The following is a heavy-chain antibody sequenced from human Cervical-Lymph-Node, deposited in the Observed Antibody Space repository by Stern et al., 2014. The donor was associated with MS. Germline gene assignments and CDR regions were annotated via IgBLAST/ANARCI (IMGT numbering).Heavy chain of an antibody. J-gene: IGHJ4*02. Sequence: EVQLVESGGGLVQPGGSLRLSCSASGFTFSSYAMHWVRQAPGKGLEYVSAISSNGGSTYYADSVKGRFTISRDNSKNTLYLQMSSLRAEDTAVYYCVKALVRDSSGWFFDYWGQGTLVTVSS. V-gene: IGHV3-64D*06. CDR1: GFTFSSYA. D-gene: IGHD6-19*01. CDR2: ISSNGGST. CDR3: VKALVRDSSGWFFDY.